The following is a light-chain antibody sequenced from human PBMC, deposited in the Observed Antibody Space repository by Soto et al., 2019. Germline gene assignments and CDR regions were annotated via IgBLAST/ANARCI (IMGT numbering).Light chain of an antibody. CDR3: QQSYRTPLT. J-gene: IGKJ3*01. CDR1: QTISTY. V-gene: IGKV1-39*01. CDR2: AAS. Sequence: DIQMTQSPSSLSASVGDRVTITCQASQTISTYLNWYQQKPGKAPKLLIHAASSLQSGVPSRFSGSGSGTDFTLTISSLQPEDFATYYCQQSYRTPLTFGPGTKGDIK.